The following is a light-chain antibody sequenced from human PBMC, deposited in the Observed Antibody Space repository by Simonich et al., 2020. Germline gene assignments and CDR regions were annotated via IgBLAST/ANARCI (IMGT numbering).Light chain of an antibody. CDR2: GAS. Sequence: EIVMTQSPATLSVSPGERATLSCRASPSVSSNLAWYQQNPGQAPRLLIYGASTRATGIPARFSGSGSGTEFTLTISSMQSEDFAVYYCQQYNNWSWTFGQGTKVEIK. CDR3: QQYNNWSWT. CDR1: PSVSSN. V-gene: IGKV3-15*01. J-gene: IGKJ1*01.